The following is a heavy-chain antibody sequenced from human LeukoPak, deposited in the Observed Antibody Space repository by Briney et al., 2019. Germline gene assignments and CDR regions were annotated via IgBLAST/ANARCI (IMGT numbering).Heavy chain of an antibody. Sequence: GGSLRLSCEASGFTFSRYTMNWVRQAPGKGLEWVSSISSSSSYIYYADSVKGRFTISRDNAKSSLYLQMNSLRAEDTAIYYCAKDGDSTGYYSSYYNHMDVWGKGTSVTISS. CDR3: AKDGDSTGYYSSYYNHMDV. D-gene: IGHD3-22*01. V-gene: IGHV3-21*01. CDR2: ISSSSSYI. CDR1: GFTFSRYT. J-gene: IGHJ6*03.